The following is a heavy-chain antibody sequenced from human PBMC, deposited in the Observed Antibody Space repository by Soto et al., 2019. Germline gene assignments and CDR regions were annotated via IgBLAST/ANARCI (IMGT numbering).Heavy chain of an antibody. CDR2: INPKFGDT. J-gene: IGHJ6*02. CDR1: GYTFTAYY. CDR3: ARNMDFYYGPGSGNGHGF. V-gene: IGHV1-2*02. Sequence: QVQLVQSGAEVKEPGDSVRVSCEASGYTFTAYYIHWVRQAPGRGLEWMGWINPKFGDTTYAQDFQGRVSMTRDMSISTVYMELSRLTSDDTAIYYCARNMDFYYGPGSGNGHGFWGQGTTVTV. D-gene: IGHD3-10*01.